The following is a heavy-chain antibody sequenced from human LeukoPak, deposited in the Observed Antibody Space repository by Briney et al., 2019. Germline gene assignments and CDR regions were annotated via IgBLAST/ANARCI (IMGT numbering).Heavy chain of an antibody. CDR3: AKDTHDYYDSSGYFY. Sequence: GGSTYYADSVKGRFTISRDNSKNTLYLQMNSLRAEDTAVYYCAKDTHDYYDSSGYFYWGQGTLVTVSS. V-gene: IGHV3-NL1*01. CDR2: GGST. J-gene: IGHJ4*02. D-gene: IGHD3-22*01.